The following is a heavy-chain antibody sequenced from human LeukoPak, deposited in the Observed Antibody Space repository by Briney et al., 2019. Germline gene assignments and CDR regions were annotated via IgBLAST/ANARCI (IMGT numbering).Heavy chain of an antibody. J-gene: IGHJ6*02. CDR2: MNPNSGNT. CDR1: GYTFTSYD. Sequence: ASVTVSCKASGYTFTSYDINWVRQAAGQGLEWMGWMNPNSGNTGYAQKFQRRVTMPRNTSISTAYMELSSLRSEDTAVYYCARRFYCSSTSCYYYYYGMDVWGQGTTVTVSS. D-gene: IGHD2-2*01. CDR3: ARRFYCSSTSCYYYYYGMDV. V-gene: IGHV1-8*01.